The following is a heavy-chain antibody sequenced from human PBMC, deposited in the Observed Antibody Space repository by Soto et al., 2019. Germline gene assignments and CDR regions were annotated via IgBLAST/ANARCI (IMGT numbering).Heavy chain of an antibody. CDR2: ISYDGSNK. Sequence: GGSXRLSCAAAGFTFSSYGMHWVRXXXXXXXXWVAVISYDGSNKYYADSVKGXXTXXXXNSXNXLXXQMNSLRAEDTAVYYCAALTLRFLEWLPTPYGMDVWGQGTTVTVSS. J-gene: IGHJ6*02. CDR1: GFTFSSYG. V-gene: IGHV3-30*03. CDR3: AALTLRFLEWLPTPYGMDV. D-gene: IGHD3-3*01.